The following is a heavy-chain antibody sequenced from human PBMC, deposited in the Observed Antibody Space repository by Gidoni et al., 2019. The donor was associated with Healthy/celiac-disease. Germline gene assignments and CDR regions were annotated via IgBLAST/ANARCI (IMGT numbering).Heavy chain of an antibody. CDR2: INHSGST. Sequence: QVQLQQWGAGLLKPSETLSLTCAVYGGSFSGYYWSWIRQPPGKGLEWIGEINHSGSTNYNPSLKSRVTISVDTSKNQFSLKLSSVTAADTAVYYCARGRRTYSSSARFDPWGQGTLVTVSS. V-gene: IGHV4-34*01. J-gene: IGHJ5*02. CDR1: GGSFSGYY. D-gene: IGHD6-6*01. CDR3: ARGRRTYSSSARFDP.